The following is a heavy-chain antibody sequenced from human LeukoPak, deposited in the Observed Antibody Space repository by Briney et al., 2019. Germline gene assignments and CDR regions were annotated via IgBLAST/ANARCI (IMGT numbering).Heavy chain of an antibody. Sequence: PGGSLRLSCAASGFTFSSYGMHWVRQAPGKGLEWVAFIRYDGSNKYYADSVKGRFTISRDNSKNTLYLQMNSLRAEDTAVYYCAKDPYSSSPGGAYYFDYWGQGTLVTVSS. CDR2: IRYDGSNK. V-gene: IGHV3-30*02. CDR1: GFTFSSYG. D-gene: IGHD6-6*01. CDR3: AKDPYSSSPGGAYYFDY. J-gene: IGHJ4*02.